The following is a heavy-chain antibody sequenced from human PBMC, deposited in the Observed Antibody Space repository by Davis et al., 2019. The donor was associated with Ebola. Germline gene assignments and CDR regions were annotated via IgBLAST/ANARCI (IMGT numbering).Heavy chain of an antibody. CDR1: GFSFSDYY. D-gene: IGHD1-26*01. V-gene: IGHV3-11*03. Sequence: GESLKISCAASGFSFSDYYMSWIRQAPGKGLEWVSYISISSGFTNYADSVKGRFTISRDNSQNTLYTQMNSLRAEDTAVYYCAKPPNNIVGAIYYFDYWGQGTLVTVSS. J-gene: IGHJ4*02. CDR2: ISISSGFT. CDR3: AKPPNNIVGAIYYFDY.